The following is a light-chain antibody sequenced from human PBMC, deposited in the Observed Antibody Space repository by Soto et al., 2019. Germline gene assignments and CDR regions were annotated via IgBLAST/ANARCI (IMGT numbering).Light chain of an antibody. CDR3: GSYTSSSTYV. V-gene: IGLV2-14*01. J-gene: IGLJ1*01. Sequence: QSALTQPASVSGSPGQSITISCTGTSSDVGAHNYVSWYQQHPGKAPQLMIYEVSNRPSGVSNRFSGSKSGNTASLTISGLQAEDEGDYYCGSYTSSSTYVFGSGTKVTVL. CDR1: SSDVGAHNY. CDR2: EVS.